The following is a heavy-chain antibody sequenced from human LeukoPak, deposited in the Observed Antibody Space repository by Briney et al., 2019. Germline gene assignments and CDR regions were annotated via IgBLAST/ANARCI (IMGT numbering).Heavy chain of an antibody. J-gene: IGHJ2*01. CDR3: ARGVAAAPVWSFDL. CDR1: GGSISGHY. D-gene: IGHD6-13*01. CDR2: IYYTGST. V-gene: IGHV4-59*11. Sequence: SETLSLTCSVSGGSISGHYWSWIRQPPGKGLEWIGYIYYTGSTNYNPSLKSRVTISVDTSKNQFSLNLSSVTAADTAVYYCARGVAAAPVWSFDLWGRGTLVTVSS.